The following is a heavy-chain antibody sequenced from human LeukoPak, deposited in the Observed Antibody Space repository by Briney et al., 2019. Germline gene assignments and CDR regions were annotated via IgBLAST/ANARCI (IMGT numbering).Heavy chain of an antibody. CDR1: GYTFTGYY. J-gene: IGHJ5*02. CDR3: ARDEGDFWSGPNWFDP. CDR2: INPNSGGT. D-gene: IGHD3-3*01. V-gene: IGHV1-2*02. Sequence: ASVKVSCKASGYTFTGYYMHWVRQAPGQGLEWMGWINPNSGGTNYAQKFQGRVTMTRDTSISTAYMELSRLRSDDTAVYYCARDEGDFWSGPNWFDPWGQGTLVTVSS.